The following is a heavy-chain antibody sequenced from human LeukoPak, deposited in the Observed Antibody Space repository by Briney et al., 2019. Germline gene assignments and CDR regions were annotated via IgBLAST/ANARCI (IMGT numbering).Heavy chain of an antibody. CDR3: ARGVYIAAAQYAY. CDR2: IYYSGTT. CDR1: GGSISSYY. J-gene: IGHJ4*02. Sequence: PSQTLSLTCTVSGGSISSYYWSWIRQPPGKGLEWIGYIYYSGTTNYNPSLKSRVTISVDTSKNQFSLKLSSVTAADTAVYYCARGVYIAAAQYAYWGQGTLVTVSS. D-gene: IGHD6-13*01. V-gene: IGHV4-59*01.